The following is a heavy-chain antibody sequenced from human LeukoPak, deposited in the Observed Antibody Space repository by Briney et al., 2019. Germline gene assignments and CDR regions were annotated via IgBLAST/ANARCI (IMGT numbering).Heavy chain of an antibody. J-gene: IGHJ4*02. CDR2: IYYSGST. Sequence: SETLSLTCTVSGGSISSSSYYWGWIRQPPGKGLEWIGSIYYSGSTYYNPSLKSRVTISVDTSKNQFSLKLSSVTAADTAVYYCARQIGIGGSSGWYGDLDYWGQGTLVTVSS. CDR3: ARQIGIGGSSGWYGDLDY. V-gene: IGHV4-39*01. D-gene: IGHD6-13*01. CDR1: GGSISSSSYY.